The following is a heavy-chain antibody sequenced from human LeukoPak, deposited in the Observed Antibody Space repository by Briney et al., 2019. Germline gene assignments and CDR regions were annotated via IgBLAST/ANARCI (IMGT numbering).Heavy chain of an antibody. CDR1: GGSFSGYY. CDR3: ARGTTIAVAAATKTKTPHPHYYYYMDV. J-gene: IGHJ6*03. V-gene: IGHV4-34*01. CDR2: INHSGST. Sequence: SETLSLTCAVYGGSFSGYYWSWIRQPPGKGLEWIGEINHSGSTNYNPSLKSRVTISVDTSKNQFSLQLSTVTAADTAVYCCARGTTIAVAAATKTKTPHPHYYYYMDVWGKGTTVTVSS. D-gene: IGHD6-19*01.